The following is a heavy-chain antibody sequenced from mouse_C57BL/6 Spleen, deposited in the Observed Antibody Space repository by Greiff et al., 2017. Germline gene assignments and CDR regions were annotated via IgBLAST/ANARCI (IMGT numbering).Heavy chain of an antibody. D-gene: IGHD2-4*01. CDR2: IYPRSGNT. V-gene: IGHV1-81*01. Sequence: QVQLQQSGAELARPGASVKLSCKASGYTFTSYGISWVKQRTGQGLEWIGEIYPRSGNTYYNEKFKGKATLTADKSSSTAYMELRSLTSEDSAVYFCARSWYDYGGSNAMDYWGQGTSVTVSS. J-gene: IGHJ4*01. CDR3: ARSWYDYGGSNAMDY. CDR1: GYTFTSYG.